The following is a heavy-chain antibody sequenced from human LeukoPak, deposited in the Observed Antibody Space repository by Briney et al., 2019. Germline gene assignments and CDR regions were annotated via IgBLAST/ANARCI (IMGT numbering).Heavy chain of an antibody. Sequence: SETLSLTCTVSGGSISSGDYYWSWIRQPPGKGLEWIVYIYYSGSTYYNPSLKSRVTISVDTSKNQFSLKLSSVTAADTAVYYCARTTMVRGALYGMDVWGQGTTVTVSS. CDR3: ARTTMVRGALYGMDV. CDR2: IYYSGST. CDR1: GGSISSGDYY. J-gene: IGHJ6*02. V-gene: IGHV4-30-4*02. D-gene: IGHD3-10*01.